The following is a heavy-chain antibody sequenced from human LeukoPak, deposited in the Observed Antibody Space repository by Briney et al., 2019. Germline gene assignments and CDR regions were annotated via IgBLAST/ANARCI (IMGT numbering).Heavy chain of an antibody. Sequence: SVKVSCTASGGTFSSYAISWVRQGPGQGLEWMGGIIPIFGTANYAQKFQGRVTITADESTSTAYMELSSLRSEDTAVYYCARGIDEGSIDYWGQGTLVTVSS. CDR1: GGTFSSYA. V-gene: IGHV1-69*13. CDR2: IIPIFGTA. CDR3: ARGIDEGSIDY. J-gene: IGHJ4*02. D-gene: IGHD2/OR15-2a*01.